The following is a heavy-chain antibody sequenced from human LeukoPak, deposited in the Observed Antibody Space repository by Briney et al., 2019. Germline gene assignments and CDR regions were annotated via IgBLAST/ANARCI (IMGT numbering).Heavy chain of an antibody. CDR3: ARDPYSGSYGNYYYYFMDV. V-gene: IGHV3-21*01. CDR2: ITSGSSYR. CDR1: GFTFSSYN. J-gene: IGHJ6*03. Sequence: GGSLRLSCAASGFTFSSYNMNWVRQAPGKGLEWVSSITSGSSYRFYADSVKGRFTISRDNAKNSLYLQMNSLRAEDTAVYYCARDPYSGSYGNYYYYFMDVWGEGTTVTISS. D-gene: IGHD1-26*01.